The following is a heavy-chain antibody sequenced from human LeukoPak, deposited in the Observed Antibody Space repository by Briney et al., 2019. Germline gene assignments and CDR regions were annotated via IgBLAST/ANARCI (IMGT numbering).Heavy chain of an antibody. J-gene: IGHJ4*02. CDR2: ITSSSSSI. CDR3: AKDLPMYSSSLTRIDY. Sequence: PGGSLRLSCVASGFSFNDYSMNWVRQAPGKGLEWISYITSSSSSIYYADSVKGRFTISRDNAKNSLYLQMNSLRAEDTAVYYCAKDLPMYSSSLTRIDYWGQGTLVTVSS. D-gene: IGHD6-13*01. CDR1: GFSFNDYS. V-gene: IGHV3-48*01.